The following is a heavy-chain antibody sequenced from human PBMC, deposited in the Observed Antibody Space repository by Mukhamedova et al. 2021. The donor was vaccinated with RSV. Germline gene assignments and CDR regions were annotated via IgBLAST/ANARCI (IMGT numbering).Heavy chain of an antibody. V-gene: IGHV3-21*01. CDR3: ARDLTTVDFFYY. CDR2: ISSSSSYI. J-gene: IGHJ4*02. D-gene: IGHD4-23*01. Sequence: APGKGLEWVSSISSSSSYIYYADSVKGRFTISRDNAKNSLYLQMNSLRAEDTAVYYCARDLTTVDFFYYWGQGTLVTVSS.